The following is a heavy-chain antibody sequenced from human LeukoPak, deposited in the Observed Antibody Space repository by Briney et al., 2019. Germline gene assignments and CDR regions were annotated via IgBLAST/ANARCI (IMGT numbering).Heavy chain of an antibody. Sequence: PGGSLRLSCAASGFTFSSYSMNWVRQAPGKGLEWVSSISSSSSYIYYADSVKGRFTISRDNAKNSLYLQMNSLRAEDTAVYYCARERWGGYYYGSGSYALDYWGQGTLVTVSS. CDR3: ARERWGGYYYGSGSYALDY. V-gene: IGHV3-21*01. J-gene: IGHJ4*02. D-gene: IGHD3-10*01. CDR2: ISSSSSYI. CDR1: GFTFSSYS.